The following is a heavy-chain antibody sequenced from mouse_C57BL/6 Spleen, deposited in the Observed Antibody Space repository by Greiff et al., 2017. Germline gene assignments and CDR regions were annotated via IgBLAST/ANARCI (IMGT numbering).Heavy chain of an antibody. D-gene: IGHD3-2*02. Sequence: VQLKESGPELVKPGASVKISCKASGYSFTDYNTNWVKQSNGKSLEWIGVINPNYGTTSYNQKFKGKATLTVDQSSSTAYMQLNSLTSEDAEVYYCSRSDSSGFAYWGQGTLVTVSS. CDR2: INPNYGTT. V-gene: IGHV1-39*01. CDR3: SRSDSSGFAY. CDR1: GYSFTDYN. J-gene: IGHJ3*01.